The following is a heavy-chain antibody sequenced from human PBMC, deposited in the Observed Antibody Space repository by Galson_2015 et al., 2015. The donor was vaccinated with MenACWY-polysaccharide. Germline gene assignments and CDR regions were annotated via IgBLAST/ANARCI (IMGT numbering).Heavy chain of an antibody. J-gene: IGHJ4*02. Sequence: SLRLSCAASGSTFSSYWMHWVRQVPGKGLVWVSRISSDGSSTSYADSVKGRFTISRDNAKNSLYLQMNSLRAEDTAIYYCARDTGGSDYWGQGTLVTVSS. V-gene: IGHV3-74*01. D-gene: IGHD3-16*01. CDR2: ISSDGSST. CDR1: GSTFSSYW. CDR3: ARDTGGSDY.